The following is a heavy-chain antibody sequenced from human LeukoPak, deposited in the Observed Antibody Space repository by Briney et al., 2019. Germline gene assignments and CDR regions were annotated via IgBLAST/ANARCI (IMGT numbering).Heavy chain of an antibody. CDR1: GYTFISYG. D-gene: IGHD2/OR15-2a*01. Sequence: EASVKVSCKASGYTFISYGISWVRQAPGQGLEWMGWIIAYNGNTNYAQKLQGRVTMATDTSTSTAYMELRSLRSDDTAVYYCARYGRGATACGYYMDHVWGKGATFTVSS. CDR2: IIAYNGNT. V-gene: IGHV1-18*01. CDR3: ARYGRGATACGYYMDHV. J-gene: IGHJ6*04.